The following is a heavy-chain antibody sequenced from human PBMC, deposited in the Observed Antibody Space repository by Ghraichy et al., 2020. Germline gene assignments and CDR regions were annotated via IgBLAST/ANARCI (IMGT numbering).Heavy chain of an antibody. CDR3: AKRPTAMVTGYYYYYMDV. CDR1: GFTFSSYA. V-gene: IGHV3-23*01. Sequence: SLRLSCAASGFTFSSYAMSWVRQAPGKGLEWVSAISGSGGSTYYADSVKGRFTISRDNSKNTLYLQMNSLRAEDTAVYYCAKRPTAMVTGYYYYYMDVWGKGTTVTVSS. J-gene: IGHJ6*03. D-gene: IGHD5-18*01. CDR2: ISGSGGST.